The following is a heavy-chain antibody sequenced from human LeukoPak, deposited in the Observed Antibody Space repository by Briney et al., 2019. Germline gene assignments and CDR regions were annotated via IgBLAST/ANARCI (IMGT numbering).Heavy chain of an antibody. V-gene: IGHV3-23*01. CDR3: AKGFSGAQAYYYDSSGYYYDY. Sequence: PGGSLRLSCAASGFTFSSYAMSWVRQAPGKGLEWVSAISGSGGSTYYADSVKGRFTISRDNSKNTLYLQMNGLRAEDTAVYYCAKGFSGAQAYYYDSSGYYYDYWGQGTLVTVSS. D-gene: IGHD3-22*01. CDR2: ISGSGGST. CDR1: GFTFSSYA. J-gene: IGHJ4*02.